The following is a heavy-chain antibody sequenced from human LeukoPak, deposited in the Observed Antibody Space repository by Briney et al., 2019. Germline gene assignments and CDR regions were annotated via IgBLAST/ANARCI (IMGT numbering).Heavy chain of an antibody. CDR3: ARDDGGNFNDAFDI. CDR1: GFTFSSYE. CDR2: ISSSGSTI. D-gene: IGHD4-23*01. V-gene: IGHV3-48*03. Sequence: GGSLRLSCAASGFTFSSYEMNWVRQAPGKGLERVSYISSSGSTIYYADSVKGRFTISRDNAKNSLYLQMNSLRAEDTAVYYCARDDGGNFNDAFDIWGQGTMVTVSS. J-gene: IGHJ3*02.